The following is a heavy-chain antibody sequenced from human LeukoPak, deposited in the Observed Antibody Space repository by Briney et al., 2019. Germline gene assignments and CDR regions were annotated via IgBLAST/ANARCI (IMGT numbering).Heavy chain of an antibody. V-gene: IGHV3-53*01. Sequence: GGSLRLSCVASGFSISYNYMSWVRQTPGKGLEWVSLIYSAGDSYYADSVKGRFIISKDNSKNTVYLQMNRLRPEDTAVYYCASHYCSAGSCYFDGWGQGTLVAVSS. CDR1: GFSISYNY. CDR2: IYSAGDS. D-gene: IGHD2-8*02. CDR3: ASHYCSAGSCYFDG. J-gene: IGHJ4*02.